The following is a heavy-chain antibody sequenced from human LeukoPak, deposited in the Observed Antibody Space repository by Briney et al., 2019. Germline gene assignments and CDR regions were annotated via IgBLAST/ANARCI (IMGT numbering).Heavy chain of an antibody. CDR3: ARHAYYYESSGYFYPFHY. Sequence: SETLSLTCTVSGDSISTSIYYWGWIRQPPGKELEWIGTLNYGGSTYYNPSLKTRDTISVDTSKNQFSLRLHSVTAADTAVYYCARHAYYYESSGYFYPFHYWGQGTLLTVSS. CDR1: GDSISTSIYY. D-gene: IGHD3-22*01. V-gene: IGHV4-39*01. J-gene: IGHJ4*02. CDR2: LNYGGST.